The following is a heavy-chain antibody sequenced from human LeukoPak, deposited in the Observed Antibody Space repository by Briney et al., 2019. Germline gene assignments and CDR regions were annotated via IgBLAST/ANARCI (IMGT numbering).Heavy chain of an antibody. CDR3: ARSLVRCGGDCSDY. V-gene: IGHV4-59*12. Sequence: PSETLSLTCTVSGGSISTYYWSWIRQPPRKGLEWIGYIYYSGSTNYNPSLKSRVTISVDTSKNQFSLKLSSVTAADTAVYYCARSLVRCGGDCSDYWGQGTLVTVSS. CDR1: GGSISTYY. J-gene: IGHJ4*02. CDR2: IYYSGST. D-gene: IGHD2-21*02.